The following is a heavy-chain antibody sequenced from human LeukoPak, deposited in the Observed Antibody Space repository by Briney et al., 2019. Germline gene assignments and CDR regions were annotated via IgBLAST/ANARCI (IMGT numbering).Heavy chain of an antibody. CDR1: GFTFNNYG. V-gene: IGHV3-30*03. Sequence: GGSLRLSCAASGFTFNNYGMHWVRQAPGKGLEWVAVISYDGSNKDYADSVKGRFTISRDNSKNTLYLQMNSLRAEDTAVYYCARVLQLAMDVWGKGTTVTVSS. CDR2: ISYDGSNK. J-gene: IGHJ6*03. CDR3: ARVLQLAMDV. D-gene: IGHD6-6*01.